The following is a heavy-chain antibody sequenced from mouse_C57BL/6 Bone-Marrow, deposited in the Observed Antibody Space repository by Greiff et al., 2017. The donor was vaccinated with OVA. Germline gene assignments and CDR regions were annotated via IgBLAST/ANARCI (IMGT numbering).Heavy chain of an antibody. Sequence: QVQLQQSGAELVRPGASVTLSCKASGYTFTDYEMHWVKQTPVHGLEWIGAIDPETGGTAYNQKFKGKAILTADKSSSTAYMELRSLTSEDSAVYYCPHYDGYLCFDYWGQGTTLTVSS. CDR3: PHYDGYLCFDY. V-gene: IGHV1-15*01. CDR2: IDPETGGT. D-gene: IGHD2-3*01. J-gene: IGHJ2*01. CDR1: GYTFTDYE.